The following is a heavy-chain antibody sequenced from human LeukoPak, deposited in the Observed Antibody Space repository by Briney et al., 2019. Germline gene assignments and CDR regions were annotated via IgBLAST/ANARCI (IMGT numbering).Heavy chain of an antibody. V-gene: IGHV3-23*01. CDR2: IIASSGAT. CDR3: AKGGYDYIEVAYFDF. J-gene: IGHJ4*02. D-gene: IGHD5-12*01. CDR1: GFSLNSYA. Sequence: GGSLRLSCAASGFSLNSYAMSWVRQAPGKGLEWVSIIIASSGATFYADSVKGRFTNSRDTSKNALYLQLNSLRLEDTAVYYCAKGGYDYIEVAYFDFWGQGTLVTVSS.